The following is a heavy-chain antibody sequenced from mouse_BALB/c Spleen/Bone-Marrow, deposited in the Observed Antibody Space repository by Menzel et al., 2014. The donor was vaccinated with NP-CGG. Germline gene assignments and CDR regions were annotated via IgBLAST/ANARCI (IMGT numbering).Heavy chain of an antibody. CDR1: GFNIKDTY. V-gene: IGHV14-3*02. CDR2: IDPANGNT. J-gene: IGHJ3*01. Sequence: VQLQQPGAELVKPGASVKLSCTAPGFNIKDTYMHWVKQRPEQGLEWIGRIDPANGNTKYDPKFQGKATITADTSSNTAYLQLSSLTSEDTAVYYCARNYGYGKSFAYWGQGTLVTVPA. CDR3: ARNYGYGKSFAY. D-gene: IGHD2-2*01.